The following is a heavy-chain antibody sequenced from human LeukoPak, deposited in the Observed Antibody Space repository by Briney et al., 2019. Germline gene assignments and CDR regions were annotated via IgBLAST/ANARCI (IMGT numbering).Heavy chain of an antibody. CDR2: ISVRSNYI. V-gene: IGHV3-21*01. CDR3: VRLRRNSDRSGYYYYYDY. D-gene: IGHD3-22*01. CDR1: GFTFSSYS. J-gene: IGHJ4*02. Sequence: GGSLRLSCAASGFTFSSYSINWVRQAPGKGLEWVSSISVRSNYIYYADSVRGGFSISRDDARDSLYLEMNSLRAEDSAVYYCVRLRRNSDRSGYYYYYDYWGQGTLVTVSS.